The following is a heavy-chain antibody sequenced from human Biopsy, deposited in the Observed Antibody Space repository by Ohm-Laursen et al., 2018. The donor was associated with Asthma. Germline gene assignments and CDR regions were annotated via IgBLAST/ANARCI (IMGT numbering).Heavy chain of an antibody. CDR2: ISGDAQRT. V-gene: IGHV3-23*01. CDR3: AKDWKSLYVQYFFEY. D-gene: IGHD5/OR15-5a*01. J-gene: IGHJ4*02. CDR1: GFDFSDYT. Sequence: SLRLSCAASGFDFSDYTMNWVRQAPGKGLEWVSGISGDAQRTYYEDSVKGRFTISRDNSKNTIYLQLNSLRAEDTAVYYCAKDWKSLYVQYFFEYWGQGTLVTVSS.